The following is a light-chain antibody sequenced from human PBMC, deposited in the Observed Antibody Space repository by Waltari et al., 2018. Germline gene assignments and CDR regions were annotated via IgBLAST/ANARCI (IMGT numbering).Light chain of an antibody. CDR1: PLGYNY. Sequence: SYALTQPPSVSVSPGQTVTITCSGDPLGYNYPCWYQQKTGQSPVLVIYQDNKRPSGIPERFSGSNSGNTATLTISGTQAMDEADYYCQAWDTFSAIFGGGTKLSVL. CDR3: QAWDTFSAI. J-gene: IGLJ2*01. CDR2: QDN. V-gene: IGLV3-1*01.